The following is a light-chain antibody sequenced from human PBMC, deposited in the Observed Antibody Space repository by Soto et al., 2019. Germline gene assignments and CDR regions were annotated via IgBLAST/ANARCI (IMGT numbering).Light chain of an antibody. J-gene: IGKJ1*01. CDR2: AAS. V-gene: IGKV1-16*01. Sequence: DIQMTQSPSSVSASVGDRVTITCRPSQAISNYLAWFQLKPGKAPRSLIYAASYLHTGVPSIFSGRGSWTDFTLTINNLQPEDFATYYCQQYNTYPRTFGQGTKVEIK. CDR1: QAISNY. CDR3: QQYNTYPRT.